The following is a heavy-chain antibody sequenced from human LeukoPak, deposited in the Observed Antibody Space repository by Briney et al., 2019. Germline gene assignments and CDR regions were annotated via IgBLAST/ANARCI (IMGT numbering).Heavy chain of an antibody. V-gene: IGHV1-8*01. Sequence: ASVKVSCKASGYTFTSYHINWVRQATGQWLEWMGWMNPNTGNTGYAQKFQGRVTMTRDTSTSTVYMELSSLRSEDTAVYYCARDKDYYDSPGEYWGQGTLVTVSS. CDR2: MNPNTGNT. CDR1: GYTFTSYH. J-gene: IGHJ4*02. CDR3: ARDKDYYDSPGEY. D-gene: IGHD3-22*01.